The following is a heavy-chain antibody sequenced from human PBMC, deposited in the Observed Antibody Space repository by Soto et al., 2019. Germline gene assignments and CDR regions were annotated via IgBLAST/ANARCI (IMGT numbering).Heavy chain of an antibody. J-gene: IGHJ4*02. CDR2: ISYDGSNK. CDR1: GFTFSSYA. CDR3: ARDPSIVGATLDY. D-gene: IGHD1-26*01. Sequence: PGGSLRLSCAASGFTFSSYAMHWVRQAPGKGLEWVAVISYDGSNKYYADSVKGRFTISRDNSKNTLYLQMNSLRAEDTAVYYCARDPSIVGATLDYWGQGTLVTVSS. V-gene: IGHV3-30-3*01.